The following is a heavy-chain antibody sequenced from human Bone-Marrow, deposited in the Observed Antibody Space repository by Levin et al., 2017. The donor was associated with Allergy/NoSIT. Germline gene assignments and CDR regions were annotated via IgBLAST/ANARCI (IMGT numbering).Heavy chain of an antibody. CDR2: IYYSGKT. CDR3: ARQVYPGSQDAMIDS. J-gene: IGHJ4*02. CDR1: GASVSSGLYY. V-gene: IGHV4-31*03. D-gene: IGHD1-26*01. Sequence: KTSETLSLTCTVSGASVSSGLYYWNWIRQYPGKGLEWIGHIYYSGKTFYNPSLKSRVSISVDTSNNQFSLRLTSVTVADTAVYYCARQVYPGSQDAMIDSWGQGMLVTVSS.